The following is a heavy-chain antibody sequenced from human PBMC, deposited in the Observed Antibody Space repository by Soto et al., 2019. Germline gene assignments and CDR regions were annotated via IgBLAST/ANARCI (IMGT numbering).Heavy chain of an antibody. Sequence: QVQLVQSGAEVKKPGASVKVSCKASGYTFTNYYMHWVRQAPGQGLEWMGMINPSGGSTSYAQNFQSSVATTRETSTNTVYMEVSSLRSDDTAVYYCARVSVGGSGSYPFDYWGQGTLVTVSS. CDR1: GYTFTNYY. CDR2: INPSGGST. V-gene: IGHV1-46*01. D-gene: IGHD3-10*01. CDR3: ARVSVGGSGSYPFDY. J-gene: IGHJ4*02.